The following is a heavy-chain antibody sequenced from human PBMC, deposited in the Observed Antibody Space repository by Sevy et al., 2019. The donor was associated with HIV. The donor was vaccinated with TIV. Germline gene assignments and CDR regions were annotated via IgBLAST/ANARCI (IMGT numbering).Heavy chain of an antibody. CDR1: GLTFSNYG. CDR3: ATELALVVGPKFLGAPWPLDY. V-gene: IGHV3-30*03. CDR2: ISYAGRNK. J-gene: IGHJ4*02. D-gene: IGHD1-26*01. Sequence: GGSLRLSCAASGLTFSNYGIHWVRQALGKGLEWVAFISYAGRNKFYADSVQGRFTIFTDNSKNTLYLQMNSLRPEDTAVYYWATELALVVGPKFLGAPWPLDYWGQGTLVTVSS.